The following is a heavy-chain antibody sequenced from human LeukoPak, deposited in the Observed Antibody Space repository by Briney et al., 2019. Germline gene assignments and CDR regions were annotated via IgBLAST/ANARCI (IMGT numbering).Heavy chain of an antibody. D-gene: IGHD6-19*01. J-gene: IGHJ4*02. CDR3: ARVSGLYWFDK. CDR2: ISSDGRIT. CDR1: GYTFSTYA. V-gene: IGHV3-64*01. Sequence: PGGSLRLSCSASGYTFSTYAMHWVRQAPGKGLEYVSAISSDGRITYYANSVKGRFTISRDNSKNTLYLQMGSLRVEDMAVYSCARVSGLYWFDKWGQGTLVTVSS.